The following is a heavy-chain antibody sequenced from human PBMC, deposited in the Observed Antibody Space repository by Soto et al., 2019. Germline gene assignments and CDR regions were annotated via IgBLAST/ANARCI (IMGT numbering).Heavy chain of an antibody. Sequence: RASVKVSCKASGYTFTGYYMHWVRQAPGQGLEWMGWINPNSGGTNHAQKFQGRVTMTRDTSISTAYMELSRLRSDDTAVYYCARDGGYCSGGSCYSYYYYYGMDVWGQGTTVTVSS. CDR2: INPNSGGT. CDR3: ARDGGYCSGGSCYSYYYYYGMDV. CDR1: GYTFTGYY. V-gene: IGHV1-2*02. J-gene: IGHJ6*02. D-gene: IGHD2-15*01.